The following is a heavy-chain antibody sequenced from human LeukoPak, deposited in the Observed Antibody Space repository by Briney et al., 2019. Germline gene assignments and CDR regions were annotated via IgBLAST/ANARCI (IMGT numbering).Heavy chain of an antibody. Sequence: GGSLRLSCVASGFTFSSYAMHWVRQAPGKGLEWVAVISYDGINKYYADPVKGRFTISRDNSKNTLYLQMNSLRAEDTAVYYCAKVSMIVVVIGAFDIWGQGTMVTVSS. D-gene: IGHD3-22*01. J-gene: IGHJ3*02. CDR3: AKVSMIVVVIGAFDI. V-gene: IGHV3-30-3*01. CDR1: GFTFSSYA. CDR2: ISYDGINK.